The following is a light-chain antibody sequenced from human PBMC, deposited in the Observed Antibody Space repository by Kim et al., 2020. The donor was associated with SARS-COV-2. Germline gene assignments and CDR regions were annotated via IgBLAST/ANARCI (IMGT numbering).Light chain of an antibody. J-gene: IGLJ3*02. CDR2: NNN. Sequence: ELTQPPSVSGTPGQSVSISCSGSNSNIGSNTVNWYQQLPGTAPRLLIYNNNQRPSGVPDRFSGSKSGTSASLAISGLQSADEADYSCAAWDDNLNGWLFGGGTQLTVL. CDR1: NSNIGSNT. V-gene: IGLV1-44*01. CDR3: AAWDDNLNGWL.